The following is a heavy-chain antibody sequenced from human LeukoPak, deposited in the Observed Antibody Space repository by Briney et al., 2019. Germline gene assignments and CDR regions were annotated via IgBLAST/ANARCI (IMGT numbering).Heavy chain of an antibody. D-gene: IGHD2-2*02. CDR1: GFTFDDYA. J-gene: IGHJ4*02. CDR2: ISWNSGSI. CDR3: AQLEYCSSTSCYKVAGY. V-gene: IGHV3-9*03. Sequence: GGSLRLSCAASGFTFDDYAMHWVRQAPGKGLEWVSGISWNSGSIGYADSVKGRFTISRDNAKNSLYLQMNSLRAEDMALYYCAQLEYCSSTSCYKVAGYWGQGTLVTVSS.